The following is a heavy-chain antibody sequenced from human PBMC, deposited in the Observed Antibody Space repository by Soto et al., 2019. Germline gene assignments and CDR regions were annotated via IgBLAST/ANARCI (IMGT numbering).Heavy chain of an antibody. CDR1: GYSFTSYW. CDR2: IDPSDSYT. Sequence: GESLKISCKGSGYSFTSYWISWVRQMPGKGLEWMGRIDPSDSYTNYSPSFQGHVTISADKSISTAYLQWSSLKASDTAMYYCARTSMQSRGYSYGHGGLDVWGQGTTVTVSS. V-gene: IGHV5-10-1*01. J-gene: IGHJ6*02. CDR3: ARTSMQSRGYSYGHGGLDV. D-gene: IGHD5-18*01.